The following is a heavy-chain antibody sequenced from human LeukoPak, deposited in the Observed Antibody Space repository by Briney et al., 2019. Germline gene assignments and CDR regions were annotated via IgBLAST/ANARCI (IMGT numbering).Heavy chain of an antibody. Sequence: PGGSLRLSCVASGVTLSNYAMSWARQAPGKGLEWVAVISYDGSSKYYADSVKGRFTISRDNSINALYLQMNSLRLDDTAVYYCVGEIGPRSFDYWGQGTLVTVSS. D-gene: IGHD3-16*01. J-gene: IGHJ4*02. CDR1: GVTLSNYA. CDR3: VGEIGPRSFDY. CDR2: ISYDGSSK. V-gene: IGHV3-30-3*01.